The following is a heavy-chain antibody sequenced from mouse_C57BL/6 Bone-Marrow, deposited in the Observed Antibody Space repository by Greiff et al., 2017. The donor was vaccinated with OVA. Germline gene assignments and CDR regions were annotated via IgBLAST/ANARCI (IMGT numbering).Heavy chain of an antibody. Sequence: EVKVEESGEGLVKPGGSLKLSCAASGFTFSSYAMSWVRQTPEKRLEWVAYISSGGDYIYYADTVKGRFTISRDNARNTLYLQMSSLKSEDTAMYYCTRTDYDGWFAYWGQGTLVTVSA. V-gene: IGHV5-9-1*02. D-gene: IGHD2-4*01. J-gene: IGHJ3*01. CDR3: TRTDYDGWFAY. CDR1: GFTFSSYA. CDR2: ISSGGDYI.